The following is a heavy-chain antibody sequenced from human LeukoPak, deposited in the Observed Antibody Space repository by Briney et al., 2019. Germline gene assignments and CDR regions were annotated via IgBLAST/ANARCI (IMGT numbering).Heavy chain of an antibody. Sequence: GGSLRLSCAASGFTVSSNYMSWVRQAPGKGLEWVSVIYSGGSTYYADSVKGRFTISRDNSKNTLYLQMNSLRAEDTAVYYCAREIVVYAIDIWGQGTMVTVSS. J-gene: IGHJ3*02. CDR3: AREIVVYAIDI. D-gene: IGHD3-16*02. CDR1: GFTVSSNY. V-gene: IGHV3-53*01. CDR2: IYSGGST.